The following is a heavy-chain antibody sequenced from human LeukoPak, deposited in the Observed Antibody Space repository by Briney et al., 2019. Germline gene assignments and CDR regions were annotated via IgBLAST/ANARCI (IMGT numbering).Heavy chain of an antibody. Sequence: SETLSLTCTVSGGSISSSSYYWGWIRQPPGKGLEWIGSIYYSGSTYYNPSLKSRVTISVDTSKNQFSLKLSSVTAADTAVYYCARHDLSSSWYTYYYYYMDVWGKGTTVTISS. CDR1: GGSISSSSYY. CDR3: ARHDLSSSWYTYYYYYMDV. CDR2: IYYSGST. V-gene: IGHV4-39*01. D-gene: IGHD6-13*01. J-gene: IGHJ6*03.